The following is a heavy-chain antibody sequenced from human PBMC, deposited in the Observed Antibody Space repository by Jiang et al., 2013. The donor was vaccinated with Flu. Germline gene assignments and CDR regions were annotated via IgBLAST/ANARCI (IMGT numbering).Heavy chain of an antibody. J-gene: IGHJ6*02. D-gene: IGHD1-1*01. V-gene: IGHV4-34*01. CDR2: INYTGRT. CDR3: ARDDKGMDV. CDR1: GGSFSGYS. Sequence: RLLKPSETLSLTCAIYGGSFSGYSWSWIRQPPGKGLEWVGEINYTGRTNYNPSLKSRVTISLDTSKNQLSLKLTSMTAADTAVYFCARDDKGMDVWGQGTTVTVSS.